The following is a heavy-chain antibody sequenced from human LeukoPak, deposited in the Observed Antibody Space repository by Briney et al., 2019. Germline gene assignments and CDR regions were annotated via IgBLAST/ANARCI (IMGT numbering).Heavy chain of an antibody. CDR3: ARDGGYCSSTSCYTSFDY. CDR1: GGSISSGSYY. Sequence: SQTLSLTCTVSGGSISSGSYYWSWIRQPAGKGLEWIGRIYTSGSTNYNPSLKSRATISVDTSKNQFSLKLSSVTAADTAVYYCARDGGYCSSTSCYTSFDYWGQGTLVTVSS. J-gene: IGHJ4*02. V-gene: IGHV4-61*02. D-gene: IGHD2-2*02. CDR2: IYTSGST.